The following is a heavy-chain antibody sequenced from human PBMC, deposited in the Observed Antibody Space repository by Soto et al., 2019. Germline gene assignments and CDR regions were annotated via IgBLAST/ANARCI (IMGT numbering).Heavy chain of an antibody. CDR2: INSDGSST. CDR3: ARYGGYGFDS. V-gene: IGHV3-74*01. Sequence: TGGSLRLSCAASGFTSSSYWMHWVRQAPGKGLVWVSRINSDGSSTNYADSVKGRFTISRDNAKNTLYLQMNSLRAEDTAVFYYARYGGYGFDSWGQGTLVTVSS. J-gene: IGHJ4*02. CDR1: GFTSSSYW. D-gene: IGHD5-12*01.